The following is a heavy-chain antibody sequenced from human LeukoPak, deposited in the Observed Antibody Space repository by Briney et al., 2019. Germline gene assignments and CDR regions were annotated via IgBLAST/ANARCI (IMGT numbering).Heavy chain of an antibody. CDR1: GGSISSYY. CDR2: IYYSGST. J-gene: IGHJ4*02. CDR3: ASVNYDILTGYYFDY. Sequence: SETLSLTCTVSGGSISSYYWSWIRQPPGKGLEWIGYIYYSGSTNYNPSLKSRVTISVDTSKIQFSLKLSSVTAADTAVYYCASVNYDILTGYYFDYWGQGTLVTVSS. V-gene: IGHV4-59*01. D-gene: IGHD3-9*01.